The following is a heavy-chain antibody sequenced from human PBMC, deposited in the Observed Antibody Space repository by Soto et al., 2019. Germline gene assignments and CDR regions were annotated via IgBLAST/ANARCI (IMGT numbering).Heavy chain of an antibody. CDR2: IIPIFGTA. V-gene: IGHV1-69*06. J-gene: IGHJ5*02. D-gene: IGHD6-19*01. Sequence: ASVQVSFKACRGTFVSYAISWVRQAPGQGLEWMGGIIPIFGTANYAQKFQGRVTITADKSTSTAYMELSSLRSEDTAVYYCASSVDGLYNWFDPWGQGTLVTVSS. CDR3: ASSVDGLYNWFDP. CDR1: RGTFVSYA.